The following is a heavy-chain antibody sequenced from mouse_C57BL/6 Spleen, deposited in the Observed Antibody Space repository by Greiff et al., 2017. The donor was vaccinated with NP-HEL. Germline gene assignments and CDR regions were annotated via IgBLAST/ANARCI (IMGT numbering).Heavy chain of an antibody. V-gene: IGHV5-9-1*02. D-gene: IGHD1-1*01. CDR3: TRASTVVATDWYFDV. Sequence: EVQLVESGEGLVKPGGSLKLSCAASGFTFSSYAMSWVRQTPEKRLEWVAYISSGGDYIYYADTVKGRFTISRDNARNTLYLQMSSLKSEDTAMYYCTRASTVVATDWYFDVWGTGTTVTVSS. CDR2: ISSGGDYI. CDR1: GFTFSSYA. J-gene: IGHJ1*03.